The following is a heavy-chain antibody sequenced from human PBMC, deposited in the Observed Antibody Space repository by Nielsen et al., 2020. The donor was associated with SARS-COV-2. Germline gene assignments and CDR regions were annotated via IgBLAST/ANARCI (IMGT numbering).Heavy chain of an antibody. CDR2: ISAYNGNT. CDR3: ARTSRDITIFGVVIRLGY. V-gene: IGHV1-18*01. CDR1: GYTFTSYG. D-gene: IGHD3-3*01. J-gene: IGHJ4*02. Sequence: ASVKVSCKASGYTFTSYGISWVRQAPGQGLEWMGWISAYNGNTNYARKLQGRVTMTTDTSTSTAYMELRSLRSDDTAVYYCARTSRDITIFGVVIRLGYWGQGTLVTVSS.